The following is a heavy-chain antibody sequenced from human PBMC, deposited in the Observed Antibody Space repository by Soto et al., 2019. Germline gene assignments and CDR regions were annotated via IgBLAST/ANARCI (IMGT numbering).Heavy chain of an antibody. V-gene: IGHV4-59*01. CDR3: ARLDHRRFGELWVDP. Sequence: QVQLQESGPGLVKPSETLSLTCTVSGASISNYFWTWIRQPPGKGLEWIGYISYSGSSSFNPSLKSRVTISLDTSNNQFSLKLNSVTAADTAVYYCARLDHRRFGELWVDPWVQGTLVTVSS. D-gene: IGHD3-10*01. CDR1: GASISNYF. J-gene: IGHJ5*02. CDR2: ISYSGSS.